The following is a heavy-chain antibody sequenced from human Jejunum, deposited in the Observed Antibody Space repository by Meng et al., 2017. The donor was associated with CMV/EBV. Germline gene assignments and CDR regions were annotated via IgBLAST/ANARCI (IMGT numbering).Heavy chain of an antibody. CDR3: ARLPDS. D-gene: IGHD2-21*01. Sequence: LRLSFSPSGFTFRSPSVSWVRQAPGWGLELVESITGSDDNSYYADSVKGRFTISRDNSKNTLYLQMNSLRADDTAVYYCARLPDSWGQGTLVTVSS. CDR1: GFTFRSPS. CDR2: ITGSDDNS. J-gene: IGHJ4*02. V-gene: IGHV3-23*01.